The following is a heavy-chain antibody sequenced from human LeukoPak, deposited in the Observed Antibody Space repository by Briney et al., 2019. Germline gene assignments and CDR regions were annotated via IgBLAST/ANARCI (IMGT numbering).Heavy chain of an antibody. CDR3: ARGRFAGYYDSSGYLLDY. D-gene: IGHD3-22*01. CDR1: GGSISSGGYY. J-gene: IGHJ4*02. V-gene: IGHV4-31*03. CDR2: IYYSGST. Sequence: NSSETLSLTCTVSGGSISSGGYYWSWIRQHPGKGLEWIGYIYYSGSTYYNPSLKSRVTISVDTSKNQFSLKLSSVTAADTAVYYCARGRFAGYYDSSGYLLDYWGQGTLVTVSS.